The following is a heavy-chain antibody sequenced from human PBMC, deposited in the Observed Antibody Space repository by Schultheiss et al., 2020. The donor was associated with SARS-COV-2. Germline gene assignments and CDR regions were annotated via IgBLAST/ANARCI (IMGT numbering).Heavy chain of an antibody. CDR3: ARAVIAAAGRIGFDY. CDR1: RGSVTGNTYH. CDR2: IDHSGST. V-gene: IGHV4-34*01. D-gene: IGHD6-13*01. J-gene: IGHJ4*02. Sequence: SETLSLTCTVSRGSVTGNTYHWGWIRQPPGKGLEWIGEIDHSGSTNYNPSLKSRVTISVDTSKNQFSLKLSSVTAADTAVYYCARAVIAAAGRIGFDYWGQGTLVTVSS.